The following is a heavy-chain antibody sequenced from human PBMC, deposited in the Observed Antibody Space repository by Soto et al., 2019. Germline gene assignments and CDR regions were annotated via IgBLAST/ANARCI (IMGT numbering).Heavy chain of an antibody. CDR3: ARDLRGCSGGTCYSVFDY. D-gene: IGHD2-15*01. V-gene: IGHV1-3*01. CDR1: GYTFTNYA. J-gene: IGHJ4*02. Sequence: GPSVKVSCKASGYTFTNYAIHWVRQAPGQRLEWMGWINAGNGYTEYSQKFQGRVTLTRDTSASTAYMELSSLRSEDTAVYYCARDLRGCSGGTCYSVFDYWGQGTLVTVSS. CDR2: INAGNGYT.